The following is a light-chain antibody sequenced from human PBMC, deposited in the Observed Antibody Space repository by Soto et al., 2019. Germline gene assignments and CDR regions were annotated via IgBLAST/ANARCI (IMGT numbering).Light chain of an antibody. CDR3: QQANSFPPWT. Sequence: DIQMTQSPSSVSAAVGDRVTITCRASQGISNWLAWYQQNPGKAPKLLIYAASTLQSGVPSRFNGTGSGTDFTLSISSLEPEDFATYYCQQANSFPPWTFGHGTKVEIK. CDR1: QGISNW. V-gene: IGKV1-12*01. J-gene: IGKJ1*01. CDR2: AAS.